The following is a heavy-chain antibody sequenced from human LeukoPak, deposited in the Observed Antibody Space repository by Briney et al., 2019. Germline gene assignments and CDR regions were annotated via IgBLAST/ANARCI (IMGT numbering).Heavy chain of an antibody. CDR2: ISGSGGST. V-gene: IGHV3-23*01. D-gene: IGHD2-2*01. CDR3: AKVDGYCSSTSCYS. Sequence: GGSLRLSCAASGFTFSSYAMSWVRQAPGKGLEWVSAISGSGGSTYYADSVKGRFTISRDNSKNTLYLQMNSLRAEDTAVYYCAKVDGYCSSTSCYSWGQGTLVTVSS. J-gene: IGHJ5*02. CDR1: GFTFSSYA.